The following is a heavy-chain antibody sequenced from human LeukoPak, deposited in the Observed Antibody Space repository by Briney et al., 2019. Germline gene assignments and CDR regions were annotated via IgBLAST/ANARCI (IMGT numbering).Heavy chain of an antibody. D-gene: IGHD1-26*01. CDR1: GFTFSSYG. J-gene: IGHJ4*02. V-gene: IGHV3-30*02. Sequence: GGSLRLSCAASGFTFSSYGMHWVRQAPGKGLEWVAFIRYDGSNKYYADSVKGRFTISRDNSKNTLYLQMNSLRAGDTAVYYCAKEGYYSGSENDYWGQGTLVTVSS. CDR3: AKEGYYSGSENDY. CDR2: IRYDGSNK.